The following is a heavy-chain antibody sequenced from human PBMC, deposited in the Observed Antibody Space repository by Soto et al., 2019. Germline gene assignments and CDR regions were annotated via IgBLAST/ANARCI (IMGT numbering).Heavy chain of an antibody. J-gene: IGHJ3*02. CDR3: AREPRYCRGGSCSITGDAYDI. Sequence: EVQLVESGGGLVQPGGSLRLSCTASGFIVSDTYVNWVRQAPGKGLEWVSVISHRGDTHYADSVRGRFSLSRDISDNTLHLQMNNLRVEDTAVYYCAREPRYCRGGSCSITGDAYDIWGQGTMVTVSS. CDR2: ISHRGDT. V-gene: IGHV3-66*01. CDR1: GFIVSDTY. D-gene: IGHD2-15*01.